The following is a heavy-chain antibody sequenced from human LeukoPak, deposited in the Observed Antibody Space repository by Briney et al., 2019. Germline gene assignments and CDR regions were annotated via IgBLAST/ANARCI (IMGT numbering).Heavy chain of an antibody. CDR1: VYTFTIYD. Sequence: GASVKVSCKASVYTFTIYDINWVRQATGQGLEWMGWRNPNSGNTGYAQKFQGRVTMTRNTSISTAYMELSSLRSEDTAVYYCARGAPMPYCSSTSCYAANHYYYMDVWGKGTTVTVSS. D-gene: IGHD2-2*01. J-gene: IGHJ6*03. CDR3: ARGAPMPYCSSTSCYAANHYYYMDV. V-gene: IGHV1-8*01. CDR2: RNPNSGNT.